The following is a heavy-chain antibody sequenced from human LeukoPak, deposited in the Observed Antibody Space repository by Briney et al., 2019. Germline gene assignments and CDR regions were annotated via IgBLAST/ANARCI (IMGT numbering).Heavy chain of an antibody. CDR3: ARDGPSVGIDL. J-gene: IGHJ4*02. CDR2: LKQDGSAK. Sequence: SGGSLRLSCAASGFTFSTHCMSWVRPAPGNGLEWVANLKQDGSAKYYVDSVRGRFTISRDNAKTSLYLQMNSLRAEDTAVYYCARDGPSVGIDLWGQGALVTVSS. V-gene: IGHV3-7*01. CDR1: GFTFSTHC. D-gene: IGHD7-27*01.